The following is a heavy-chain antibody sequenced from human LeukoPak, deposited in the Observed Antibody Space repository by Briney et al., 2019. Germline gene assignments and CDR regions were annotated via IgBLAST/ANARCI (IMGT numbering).Heavy chain of an antibody. Sequence: GGSLRLSCAASGFTFTSYSMNWVRQAPGKGLEWVSTISGGGGSTYYADSVKGRFTISRDNSKNTLYLQMNSLRAEDTAVYYCAKDRAPGIAGYYFDYWGQGTPVTVSS. V-gene: IGHV3-23*01. CDR1: GFTFTSYS. D-gene: IGHD6-13*01. CDR2: ISGGGGST. CDR3: AKDRAPGIAGYYFDY. J-gene: IGHJ4*02.